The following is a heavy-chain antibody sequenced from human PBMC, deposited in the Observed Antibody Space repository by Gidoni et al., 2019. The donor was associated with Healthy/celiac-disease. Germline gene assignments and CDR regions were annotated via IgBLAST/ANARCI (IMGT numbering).Heavy chain of an antibody. CDR3: ARDWGLTGLT. CDR1: GFTFSSYE. D-gene: IGHD7-27*01. CDR2: ISSSVSTI. Sequence: EGQLVESGGGLVQPGGSLSLPCAASGFTFSSYEMNWVRQAPGKGLACVSYISSSVSTIYYADSVKGRFTISRDNAKNSLYLQMNSLRAEDTAVYYCARDWGLTGLTWGQGTLVTVSS. J-gene: IGHJ5*02. V-gene: IGHV3-48*03.